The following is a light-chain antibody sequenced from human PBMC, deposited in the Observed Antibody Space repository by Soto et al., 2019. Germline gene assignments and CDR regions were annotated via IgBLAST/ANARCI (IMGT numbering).Light chain of an antibody. J-gene: IGKJ1*01. CDR2: WAS. Sequence: DIVMTQSPDPLAVSLGERATINCKSSQSVLYSPNNKNYVAWYQQKPGQPPKLLVYWASTRESGVPDRFSGSGSGTDFTLTISSLQAEDVAVYYCQQYHSAPQTFGQGTRVEIK. V-gene: IGKV4-1*01. CDR3: QQYHSAPQT. CDR1: QSVLYSPNNKNY.